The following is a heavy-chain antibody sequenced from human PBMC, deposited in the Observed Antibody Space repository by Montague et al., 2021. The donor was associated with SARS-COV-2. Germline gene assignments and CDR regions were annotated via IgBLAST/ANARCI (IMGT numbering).Heavy chain of an antibody. CDR2: IYNSGST. CDR1: GYSISSGYY. D-gene: IGHD3-3*01. CDR3: ARHPGDTNFGVVRYPGGFDY. J-gene: IGHJ4*02. V-gene: IGHV4-38-2*02. Sequence: SETLSLTCTVSGYSISSGYYWGWIRQPPGKGLEWIGSIYNSGSTYYNPSLKSRVTISVDTSKNQFSLKLSSVTAADTAVYYCARHPGDTNFGVVRYPGGFDYWGQGALVTVSS.